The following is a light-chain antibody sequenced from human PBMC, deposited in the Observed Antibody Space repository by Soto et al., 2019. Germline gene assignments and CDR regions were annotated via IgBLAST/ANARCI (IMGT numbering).Light chain of an antibody. V-gene: IGKV3-20*01. J-gene: IGKJ4*01. CDR1: PSVSSS. CDR2: GAS. Sequence: EIVLTQSPGTLSLSPGYRPTLSCRASPSVSSSLAWYQQKPGQAPRLLIHGASSRATGIPDRFSGSGSGTDFTLTISRLEPEDFAVCYCQQYGSSPPLTFGGGTKVEIK. CDR3: QQYGSSPPLT.